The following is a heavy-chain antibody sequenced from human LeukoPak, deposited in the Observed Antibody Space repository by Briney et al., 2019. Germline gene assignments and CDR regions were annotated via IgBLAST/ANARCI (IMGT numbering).Heavy chain of an antibody. CDR1: GYTFTSYD. Sequence: ASVKLSCKASGYTFTSYDISWIRQAPGQGLEWMGWISVYTGDTNYAHHVQGRVTMTTDTSTSTAYLELSSLTSDDTAVYYCARGGSYYGRMDYWGQGTLVTVSS. CDR2: ISVYTGDT. CDR3: ARGGSYYGRMDY. J-gene: IGHJ4*02. D-gene: IGHD1-26*01. V-gene: IGHV1-18*01.